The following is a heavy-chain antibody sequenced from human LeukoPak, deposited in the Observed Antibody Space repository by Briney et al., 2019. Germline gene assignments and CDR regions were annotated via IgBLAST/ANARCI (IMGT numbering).Heavy chain of an antibody. Sequence: GGSLRLSCAASGFTFSNFGMHWVRQAPGKGLEWVAFIWFDGSNEYYADPVKGRFTISRDNSKNTLHLQMNSLRAEDTAVYYCAREAYYGSGQLIWGQGTMVTVSS. CDR3: AREAYYGSGQLI. V-gene: IGHV3-33*01. J-gene: IGHJ3*02. CDR2: IWFDGSNE. D-gene: IGHD3-10*01. CDR1: GFTFSNFG.